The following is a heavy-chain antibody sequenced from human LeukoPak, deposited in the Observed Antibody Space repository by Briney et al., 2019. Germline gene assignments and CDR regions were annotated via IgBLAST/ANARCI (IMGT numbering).Heavy chain of an antibody. CDR1: GFNFDDYA. Sequence: PGGSLRLSCTASGFNFDDYAMHWVRQGPGNGLEWVSLISGDGGDTVYADSVKGRFTMSRDNRIDSLYLQMNSLRTEDSALYYCAKDVRPGGGSGYEGFDYWGQGTLVAVSS. CDR2: ISGDGGDT. J-gene: IGHJ4*02. V-gene: IGHV3-43*02. CDR3: AKDVRPGGGSGYEGFDY. D-gene: IGHD3-16*01.